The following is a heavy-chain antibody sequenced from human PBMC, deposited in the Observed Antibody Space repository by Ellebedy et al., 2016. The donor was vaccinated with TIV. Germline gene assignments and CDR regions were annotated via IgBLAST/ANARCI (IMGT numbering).Heavy chain of an antibody. CDR3: ARGGYGRPFDC. D-gene: IGHD5-12*01. CDR1: GFPFSSYE. CDR2: ISKSGSAV. Sequence: GESLKISCVASGFPFSSYEMNWVRQAPGQGLEWVSYISKSGSAVLYAESVQGRFTISRDNAKNSLFLQMNSLGVEDTAVYFCARGGYGRPFDCWGQGTLVTVSS. J-gene: IGHJ4*02. V-gene: IGHV3-48*03.